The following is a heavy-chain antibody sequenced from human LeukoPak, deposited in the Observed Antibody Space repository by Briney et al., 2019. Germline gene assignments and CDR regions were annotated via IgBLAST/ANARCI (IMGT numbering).Heavy chain of an antibody. CDR2: IYYSGST. J-gene: IGHJ5*02. CDR1: GYSISSGYY. D-gene: IGHD6-13*01. Sequence: KPSETLSLTCTVSGYSISSGYYWSWIRQPPGKGLEWIGYIYYSGSTNYNPSLKSRVTISVDTSKNQFSLKLSSVTAADTAVYYCVRLKQQLGHNWFDPWGQGTLVTVSS. CDR3: VRLKQQLGHNWFDP. V-gene: IGHV4-59*08.